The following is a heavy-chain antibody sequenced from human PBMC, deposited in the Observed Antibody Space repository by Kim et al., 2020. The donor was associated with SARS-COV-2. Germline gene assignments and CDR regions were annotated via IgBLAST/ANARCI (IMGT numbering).Heavy chain of an antibody. V-gene: IGHV3-23*01. J-gene: IGHJ4*02. Sequence: YADSVKGRFTISRDNSKNTLYLQMNSLRAEDRALYYCAGTRGSSWYYFDYWGQGTLVTVSS. D-gene: IGHD6-13*01. CDR3: AGTRGSSWYYFDY.